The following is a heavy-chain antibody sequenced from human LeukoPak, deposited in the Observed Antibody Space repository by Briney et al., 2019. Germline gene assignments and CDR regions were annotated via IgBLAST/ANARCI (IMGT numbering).Heavy chain of an antibody. CDR2: ISYDGSNK. CDR3: ARGDSSVSDY. J-gene: IGHJ4*02. Sequence: GRSLRLSCAASGFTFSSYAMHWVRQAPGKGLEWVAVISYDGSNKYYADSVKGRFTISRDNSKNTLYLQMNSLRAEDTAVYYCARGDSSVSDYWGQGTLVTVSS. CDR1: GFTFSSYA. V-gene: IGHV3-30-3*01. D-gene: IGHD3-22*01.